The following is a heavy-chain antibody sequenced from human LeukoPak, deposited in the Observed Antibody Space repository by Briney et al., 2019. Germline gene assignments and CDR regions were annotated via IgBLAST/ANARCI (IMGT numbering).Heavy chain of an antibody. CDR3: VREGSSAWYSLLDY. CDR1: GFTFSNYW. J-gene: IGHJ4*01. CDR2: INSDGSNT. V-gene: IGHV3-74*01. D-gene: IGHD6-19*01. Sequence: LTGGSLRLSCAASGFTFSNYWMHWVRQAPGKGLVWVSRINSDGSNTTYADAVKGRFTISRDNTKNTLFLQMNSLRAEDTALYYRVREGSSAWYSLLDYWGQATLVTFS.